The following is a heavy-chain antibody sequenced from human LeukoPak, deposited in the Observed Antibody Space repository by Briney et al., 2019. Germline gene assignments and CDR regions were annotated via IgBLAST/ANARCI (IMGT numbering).Heavy chain of an antibody. Sequence: ASVKVSCKASGYTFTSYGISWVRQAPGQGLEWMGWISAYNGNTNYAQKLQSRVTMTTDTSTSTAYMELRSLRSDDTAVYYCARDVSLAYCGGDCYSHDAFDIWGQGTMVTVSS. D-gene: IGHD2-21*01. CDR3: ARDVSLAYCGGDCYSHDAFDI. CDR2: ISAYNGNT. J-gene: IGHJ3*02. V-gene: IGHV1-18*01. CDR1: GYTFTSYG.